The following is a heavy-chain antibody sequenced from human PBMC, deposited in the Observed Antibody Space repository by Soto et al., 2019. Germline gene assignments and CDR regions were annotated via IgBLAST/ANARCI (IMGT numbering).Heavy chain of an antibody. CDR3: ARDAKTRGYYYYGMDV. CDR1: GDSISSSNW. V-gene: IGHV4-31*03. D-gene: IGHD3-10*01. J-gene: IGHJ6*02. Sequence: PSETLSLTCTVSGDSISSSNWWSWIRQHPGKGLEWIGYIYYSGSTYYNPSLKSRVTISVDTSKNQFSLKLSSVTAADTAVYYCARDAKTRGYYYYGMDVWGQGTTVTVSS. CDR2: IYYSGST.